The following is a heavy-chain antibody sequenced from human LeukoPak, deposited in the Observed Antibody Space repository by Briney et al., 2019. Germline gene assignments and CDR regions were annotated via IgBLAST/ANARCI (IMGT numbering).Heavy chain of an antibody. CDR3: ARDYARYYDSLTGFLGGGFDP. J-gene: IGHJ5*02. V-gene: IGHV4-59*01. D-gene: IGHD3-9*01. CDR2: IYYSGST. Sequence: SETLSLTCTVSGGSISSYYWSWIRQPPGKGLEWIGYIYYSGSTNYNPSLKSRVTISVDTSKNQFSLKLSSVTAADTAVYYCARDYARYYDSLTGFLGGGFDPWGQGTLVTVSS. CDR1: GGSISSYY.